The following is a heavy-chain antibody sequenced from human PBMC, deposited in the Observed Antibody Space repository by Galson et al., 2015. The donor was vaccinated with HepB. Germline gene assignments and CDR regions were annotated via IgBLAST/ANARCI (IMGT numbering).Heavy chain of an antibody. V-gene: IGHV1-69*01. Sequence: SCKAFGGTFNSYAINWVRQAPGQGLEWMGGIIPIFGTATYAQKFQGRVTITADESTNTAYMELSSLRSEDTAVYYCARTGRGIVVVNNWYFDLWGRGTLVTVSS. CDR1: GGTFNSYA. CDR2: IIPIFGTA. D-gene: IGHD2-21*01. J-gene: IGHJ2*01. CDR3: ARTGRGIVVVNNWYFDL.